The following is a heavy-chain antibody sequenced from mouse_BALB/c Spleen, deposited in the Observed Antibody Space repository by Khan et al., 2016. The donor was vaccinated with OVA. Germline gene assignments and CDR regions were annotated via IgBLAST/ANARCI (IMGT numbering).Heavy chain of an antibody. CDR2: IYPGISDT. CDR3: TRSYDSYYYDY. CDR1: GYSFTSYW. J-gene: IGHJ2*01. V-gene: IGHV1-5*01. D-gene: IGHD2-4*01. Sequence: DVQLQESGTVLARPGASVKMSCKASGYSFTSYWMHWVKQRPGQGLEWIGAIYPGISDTRYNQKFKVKAKLTAVTSASTAYMELSSLTNEDSAVYYSTRSYDSYYYDYWGQGTTLTVSS.